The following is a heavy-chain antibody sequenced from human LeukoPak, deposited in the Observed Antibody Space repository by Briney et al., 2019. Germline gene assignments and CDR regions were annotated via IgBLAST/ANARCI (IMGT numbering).Heavy chain of an antibody. D-gene: IGHD1-26*01. CDR2: ISGSGGST. Sequence: GRSLRLSCAASGFTFSSYAMSWVRQAPGKGLEWVSAISGSGGSTYYAGSVKGRFTISRDNSKNTLYLQMNSLRAEDTAVYYCARDRVGAIYYYYYGMDVWGQGTTVTVSS. V-gene: IGHV3-23*01. J-gene: IGHJ6*02. CDR1: GFTFSSYA. CDR3: ARDRVGAIYYYYYGMDV.